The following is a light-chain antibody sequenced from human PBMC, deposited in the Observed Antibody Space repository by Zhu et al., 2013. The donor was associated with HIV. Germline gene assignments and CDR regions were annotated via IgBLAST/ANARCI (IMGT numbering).Light chain of an antibody. CDR2: DAS. CDR3: QQYNSYSPRYS. CDR1: QTIDTW. J-gene: IGKJ2*03. V-gene: IGKV1-5*01. Sequence: IQMTQSPSTLSASVGDRVTITCRASQTIDTWVAWYQQRPGKAPKLLIFDASSLESGVPSRFSGSGSGTTFTLTISGLQPDDFATYYCQQYNSYSPRYSFGQGTKLEI.